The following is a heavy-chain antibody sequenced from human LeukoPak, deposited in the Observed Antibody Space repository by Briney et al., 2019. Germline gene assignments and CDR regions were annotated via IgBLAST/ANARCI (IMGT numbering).Heavy chain of an antibody. CDR1: GGSFSGYY. Sequence: SETLSLTCAVYGGSFSGYYWSWIRQPPGKGLEWIGEINHSGSTNYNPSLKSRVTISVDTSKNQFSLKLSSVTAADTAVYYCARGYQLKAYVWGSKPPIHWGQGTLVTVSS. V-gene: IGHV4-34*01. J-gene: IGHJ4*02. CDR3: ARGYQLKAYVWGSKPPIH. CDR2: INHSGST. D-gene: IGHD3-16*01.